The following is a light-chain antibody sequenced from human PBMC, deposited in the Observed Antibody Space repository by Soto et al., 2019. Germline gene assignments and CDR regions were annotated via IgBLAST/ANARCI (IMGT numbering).Light chain of an antibody. J-gene: IGLJ1*01. Sequence: QSVLTQAPSVSGTPGQRVTITCSVSSSNIGRNSVNWYQHPPGTAPKLLTHGNNHRPSGVPDRFSGSKSGTSASLAISGLQPEDEADYCCAAWDDSLNEYVFGDGTKVTVL. CDR1: SSNIGRNS. CDR3: AAWDDSLNEYV. V-gene: IGLV1-44*01. CDR2: GNN.